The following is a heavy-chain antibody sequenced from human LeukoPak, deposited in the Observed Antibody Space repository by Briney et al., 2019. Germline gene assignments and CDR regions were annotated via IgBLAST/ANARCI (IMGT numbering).Heavy chain of an antibody. CDR2: ISAYNGNT. D-gene: IGHD1-7*01. Sequence: ASVKVSCKASGYTFTSYGISWVRQAPGQGLEWMGWISAYNGNTNYAQKLQGRVAVTWDTSISTVYMELSRLRSDDAAMYYCTSYNVELGPDFWGQGTLVTVSS. CDR1: GYTFTSYG. V-gene: IGHV1-18*01. J-gene: IGHJ4*02. CDR3: TSYNVELGPDF.